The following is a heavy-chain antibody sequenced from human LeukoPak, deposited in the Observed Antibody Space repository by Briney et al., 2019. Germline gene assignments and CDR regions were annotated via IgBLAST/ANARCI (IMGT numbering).Heavy chain of an antibody. CDR2: INHSGST. CDR3: ASGLLRFLEWLLYDNWFDP. V-gene: IGHV4-34*01. CDR1: GGSFSGYY. J-gene: IGHJ5*02. Sequence: PSETLSLTCAVYGGSFSGYYWSWIRQPPGKGLEWIGEINHSGSTNYNPSLKSRVTISVDTSKNQFSLKLSSVTAADMAVYYCASGLLRFLEWLLYDNWFDPWGQGTLVTVSS. D-gene: IGHD3-3*01.